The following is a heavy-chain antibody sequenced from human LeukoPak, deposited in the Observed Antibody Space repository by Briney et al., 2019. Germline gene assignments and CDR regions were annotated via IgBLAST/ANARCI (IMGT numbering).Heavy chain of an antibody. J-gene: IGHJ6*02. D-gene: IGHD3-10*01. Sequence: GASVKVSCKASGYTFTSHGISWVRQAPGQGLEWMGWISTYNGNTNYAQKLQGRVTMTTDTSTSTAYMELRSLRSGDTAVYYCARDRVWFGEFYYGMDVWGQGTTVTVSS. CDR3: ARDRVWFGEFYYGMDV. V-gene: IGHV1-18*01. CDR1: GYTFTSHG. CDR2: ISTYNGNT.